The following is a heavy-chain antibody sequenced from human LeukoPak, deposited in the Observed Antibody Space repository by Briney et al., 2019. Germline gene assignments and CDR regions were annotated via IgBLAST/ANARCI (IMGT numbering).Heavy chain of an antibody. Sequence: GGSLRLSCAASGFTFSSYWMSWIRQAPGKGLEWVANIKQDGSEKYYLDSVKGRFTFSRDNAKNSVYLQMNSLRAEDTAVYFCATTYYCDFWSGQGRYWGQGTLVTVSS. V-gene: IGHV3-7*01. CDR3: ATTYYCDFWSGQGRY. J-gene: IGHJ4*02. CDR1: GFTFSSYW. D-gene: IGHD3-3*01. CDR2: IKQDGSEK.